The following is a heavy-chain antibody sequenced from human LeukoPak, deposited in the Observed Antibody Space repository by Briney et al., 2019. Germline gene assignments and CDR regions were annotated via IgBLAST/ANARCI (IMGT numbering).Heavy chain of an antibody. J-gene: IGHJ4*02. CDR2: ISYDGSSK. CDR3: AREVGASYYFDY. V-gene: IGHV3-30*04. CDR1: GFTFSSYA. Sequence: GGSLRLSCAASGFTFSSYAMHWVRQAPGKGLEWVAVISYDGSSKYYADSVKGRFTISRDNSKNTLYLQMNSLRAEDTAVYYCAREVGASYYFDYWGQGTLVTVSS. D-gene: IGHD1-26*01.